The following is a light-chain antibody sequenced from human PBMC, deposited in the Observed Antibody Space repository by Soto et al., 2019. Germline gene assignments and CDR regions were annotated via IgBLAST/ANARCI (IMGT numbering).Light chain of an antibody. J-gene: IGLJ1*01. V-gene: IGLV2-14*03. CDR1: SSDVGAYDY. CDR2: DVS. Sequence: QSALTQPASVSGSPGQSITISCTGTSSDVGAYDYVSWYQLHPDKAPKLMIYDVSNRPSGVSNRFSGSKSGNTASLTISGLQAEDEADCYCGSYTTSSNYVFGTGTKLTVL. CDR3: GSYTTSSNYV.